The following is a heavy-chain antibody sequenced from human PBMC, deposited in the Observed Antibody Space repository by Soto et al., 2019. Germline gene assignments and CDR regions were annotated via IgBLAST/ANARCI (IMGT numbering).Heavy chain of an antibody. D-gene: IGHD6-19*01. CDR2: ISAYNGNT. V-gene: IGHV1-18*01. CDR1: GYTFTSYG. CDR3: ARVAGLSGWSKPCDY. Sequence: GASVKVSCKASGYTFTSYGISWVRQAPGQGLEWMGWISAYNGNTNYAQKLQGRVTMTTDTSTSTAYMELRSLRSDDAAVYYCARVAGLSGWSKPCDYWGQGTLVTVS. J-gene: IGHJ4*02.